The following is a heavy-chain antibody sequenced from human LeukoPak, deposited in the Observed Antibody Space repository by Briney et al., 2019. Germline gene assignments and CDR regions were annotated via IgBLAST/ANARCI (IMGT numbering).Heavy chain of an antibody. CDR3: ARVFPRDDI. D-gene: IGHD3-10*02. Sequence: ASVKVSCKASGGTFSSYAISWVRQAPGQGLEWMGWMNPNSGNTGYAQKFQGRVTMTRNTSISTAYMELSSLRSEDTAVYYCARVFPRDDIWGQGTMVTVSS. J-gene: IGHJ3*02. CDR2: MNPNSGNT. V-gene: IGHV1-8*02. CDR1: GGTFSSYA.